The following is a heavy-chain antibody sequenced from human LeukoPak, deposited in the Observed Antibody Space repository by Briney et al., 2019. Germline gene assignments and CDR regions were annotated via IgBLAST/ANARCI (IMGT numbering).Heavy chain of an antibody. Sequence: GGSLRLSCAASGFTFSTYDMHWVRQVIGKGLEWVSGIGTAGDTHYLGSVKGRFTISRENGKSSLYLHMNSLRAGGTAVYYCARAIVVRSGAFDIWGQGTMVTVSS. CDR1: GFTFSTYD. D-gene: IGHD3-22*01. V-gene: IGHV3-13*04. J-gene: IGHJ3*02. CDR2: IGTAGDT. CDR3: ARAIVVRSGAFDI.